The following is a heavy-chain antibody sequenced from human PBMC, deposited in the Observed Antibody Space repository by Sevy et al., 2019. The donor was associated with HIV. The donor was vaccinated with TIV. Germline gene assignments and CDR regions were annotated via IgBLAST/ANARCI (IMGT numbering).Heavy chain of an antibody. V-gene: IGHV3-53*01. CDR2: IYSGGST. Sequence: GGSLRLSCVASGFTVSSYYMSWVRQAPGRGLEWVSSIYSGGSTYYADSVKGRFTISSDKSKNTVYFQMNSLRAEDTAIYDCATYSGSSDYHFFQDWGQGTLVTVSS. J-gene: IGHJ1*01. CDR1: GFTVSSYY. CDR3: ATYSGSSDYHFFQD. D-gene: IGHD3-22*01.